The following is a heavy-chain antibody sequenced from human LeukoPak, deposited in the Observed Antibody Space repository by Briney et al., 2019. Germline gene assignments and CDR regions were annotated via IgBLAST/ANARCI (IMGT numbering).Heavy chain of an antibody. CDR3: AKVRVLYYYYGIDV. J-gene: IGHJ6*02. D-gene: IGHD2/OR15-2a*01. CDR2: ISGSGATT. CDR1: GFVFSSYA. V-gene: IGHV3-23*01. Sequence: GGSLRLSCAASGFVFSSYAMSWVRQAPGKGLEWVSDISGSGATTSFADSVKGRFTISRDNSKNTLYLQMNNLRAEDTAVYYCAKVRVLYYYYGIDVWGQGTTVTVSS.